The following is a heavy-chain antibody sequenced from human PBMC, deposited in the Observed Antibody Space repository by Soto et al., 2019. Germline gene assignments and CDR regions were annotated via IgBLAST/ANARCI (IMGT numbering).Heavy chain of an antibody. D-gene: IGHD2-15*01. J-gene: IGHJ6*02. CDR1: GHSFSSNW. CDR3: ASEGLYCSGESCYFNYYYAMDL. CDR2: IDPSDSYT. Sequence: PGESLKISCKGSGHSFSSNWITWVRQTPGKGLEWMWRIDPSDSYTTYSPSLQGHVTISIDKSISTAYLQWSSLKASDTGIYYCASEGLYCSGESCYFNYYYAMDLWGQGTMVTVSS. V-gene: IGHV5-10-1*01.